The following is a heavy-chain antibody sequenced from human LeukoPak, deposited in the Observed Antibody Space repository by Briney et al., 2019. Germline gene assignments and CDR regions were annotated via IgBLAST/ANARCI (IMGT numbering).Heavy chain of an antibody. Sequence: GASLRLSCAASGSTFSSYSMNWVRQAPGEGLEWVSYISSLSGTIYYADSVKGRFTISRDNAKNSLYLQMDSLRAEDTAVYYCAYYVWGSYRPFFDYWGQGTLVTVSS. CDR2: ISSLSGTI. D-gene: IGHD3-16*02. V-gene: IGHV3-48*01. J-gene: IGHJ4*02. CDR3: AYYVWGSYRPFFDY. CDR1: GSTFSSYS.